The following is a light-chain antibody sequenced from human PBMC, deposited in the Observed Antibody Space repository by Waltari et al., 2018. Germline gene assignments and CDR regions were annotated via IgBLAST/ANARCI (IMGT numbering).Light chain of an antibody. V-gene: IGLV3-1*01. CDR2: QDS. Sequence: SYELTQPPSVSVSPGQTAIITCSGHKLGDQYASWYRQKPGQSPVLVIYQDSERPSGFPERFSGSNSGNTATLTISGTQAMDEADYYCQAWHSNTGVFGTGTKVTVL. CDR3: QAWHSNTGV. J-gene: IGLJ1*01. CDR1: KLGDQY.